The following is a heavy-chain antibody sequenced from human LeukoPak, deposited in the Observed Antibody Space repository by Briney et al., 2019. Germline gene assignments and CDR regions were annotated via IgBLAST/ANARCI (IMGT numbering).Heavy chain of an antibody. V-gene: IGHV1-2*02. CDR1: GYTFTGYY. Sequence: ASVKVSCKTSGYTFTGYYMHWVRQAPGQGLEWMGWINPNSGGTNYAQKFQGRVTMTRDTSISTAYMELSRLRSDDTAVYYCARDLTKTSVVTPIWYFDLWGRGSLATVSS. CDR2: INPNSGGT. D-gene: IGHD4-23*01. J-gene: IGHJ2*01. CDR3: ARDLTKTSVVTPIWYFDL.